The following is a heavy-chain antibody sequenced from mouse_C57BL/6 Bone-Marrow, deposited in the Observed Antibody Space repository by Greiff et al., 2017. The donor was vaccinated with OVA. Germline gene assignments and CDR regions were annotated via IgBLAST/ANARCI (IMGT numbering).Heavy chain of an antibody. CDR2: INPNNGGT. D-gene: IGHD1-1*01. CDR1: GYTFTDYN. V-gene: IGHV1-18*01. Sequence: VQLQQSGPELVKPGASVKIPCKASGYTFTDYNMDWVKQSHGKSLEWIGDINPNNGGTIYNQKFKGKATLNVDKSSSTASIVLLSLTSEDTSFYYCSRRYSGSSLYAMDYWGQGTSVTVSS. CDR3: SRRYSGSSLYAMDY. J-gene: IGHJ4*01.